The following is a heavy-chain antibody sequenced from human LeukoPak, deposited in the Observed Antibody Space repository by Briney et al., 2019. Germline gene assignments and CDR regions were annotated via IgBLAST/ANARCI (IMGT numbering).Heavy chain of an antibody. CDR3: ASIFTGLDY. J-gene: IGHJ4*02. Sequence: ASVKVSFMCSVYTFTVYFMHWVRPAPGQGLEWMGWINPDSGGTNYAQKFQGRVTMTRDTSISTAYMELSRLRSDDTAVYYIASIFTGLDYWGQGTLVTVSS. CDR2: INPDSGGT. D-gene: IGHD3-9*01. V-gene: IGHV1-2*02. CDR1: VYTFTVYF.